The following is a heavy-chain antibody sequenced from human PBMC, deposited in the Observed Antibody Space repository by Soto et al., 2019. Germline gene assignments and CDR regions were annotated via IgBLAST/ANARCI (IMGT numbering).Heavy chain of an antibody. CDR1: GFSFRNYC. V-gene: IGHV3-74*01. D-gene: IGHD1-1*01. J-gene: IGHJ4*02. CDR3: AGVRLEPVEY. CDR2: ISGYGRV. Sequence: EVQLVESGGGLVQSGGSLRLTCAASGFSFRNYCMHWVRQAPGKGLVWVSRISGYGRVNYAGSVEGRCTISRDDAKSELSLQMSSLGFDDTAVYYCAGVRLEPVEYLGQGALVTVSS.